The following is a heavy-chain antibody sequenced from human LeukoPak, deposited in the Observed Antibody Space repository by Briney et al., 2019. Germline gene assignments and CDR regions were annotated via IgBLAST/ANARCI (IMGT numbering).Heavy chain of an antibody. D-gene: IGHD3-9*01. CDR1: GGSMNSYY. J-gene: IGHJ4*02. Sequence: PSETLSLTCSVSGGSMNSYYWSWIRQSPGKGLEWIGYIYYSGSTNYSPSLKSRVTISVDTSKNQFSLKLSSVTAADTAVYYCARHVWLQPFDYWGQGTLVTVSS. CDR2: IYYSGST. V-gene: IGHV4-59*08. CDR3: ARHVWLQPFDY.